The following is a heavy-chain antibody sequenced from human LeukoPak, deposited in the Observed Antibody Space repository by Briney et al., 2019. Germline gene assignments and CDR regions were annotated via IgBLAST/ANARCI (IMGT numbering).Heavy chain of an antibody. V-gene: IGHV3-23*01. CDR3: AKDGGLWISAHWGDS. Sequence: GGSLRLSCTASGFAFSSYTMSWVRQAPGKGLKWVSTISTGGGNTYYADSVQGRFTVSRDDSKNTLYLQMNSLRAEDTAVYYCAKDGGLWISAHWGDSWGRGTLVTVSS. D-gene: IGHD2-2*03. CDR2: ISTGGGNT. J-gene: IGHJ4*02. CDR1: GFAFSSYT.